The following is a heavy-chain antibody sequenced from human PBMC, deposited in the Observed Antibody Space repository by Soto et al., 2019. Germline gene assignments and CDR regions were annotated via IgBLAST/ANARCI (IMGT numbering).Heavy chain of an antibody. D-gene: IGHD3-9*01. V-gene: IGHV1-69*01. Sequence: QVQLVQSGAEVKKPGSSVKVSCKASGGTFSSYAISWVRQAPGQGLEWMGGIIPIFGTANYAQKFQGRVTITADESTSTAYMELSSLRSEDTAVYYCARVGGDHYEILTGLEGFDPWGQGTLVTVSS. CDR1: GGTFSSYA. CDR3: ARVGGDHYEILTGLEGFDP. CDR2: IIPIFGTA. J-gene: IGHJ5*02.